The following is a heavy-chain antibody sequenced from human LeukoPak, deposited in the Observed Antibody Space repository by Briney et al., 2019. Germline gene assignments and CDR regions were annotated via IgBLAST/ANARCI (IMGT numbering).Heavy chain of an antibody. D-gene: IGHD2-2*02. CDR3: ARLGYCSSTSCYTIRNAPETNYYYYYMDV. V-gene: IGHV4-4*09. CDR1: GGSISSYY. J-gene: IGHJ6*03. Sequence: PSETLSLTCTVSGGSISSYYWSWIRQPPGKGLEWIGYIYTSGSTNYNPSLKSRVTISVDTSKNQFSLKLSSVTAADTAVYYCARLGYCSSTSCYTIRNAPETNYYYYYMDVWGKGTTVTVSS. CDR2: IYTSGST.